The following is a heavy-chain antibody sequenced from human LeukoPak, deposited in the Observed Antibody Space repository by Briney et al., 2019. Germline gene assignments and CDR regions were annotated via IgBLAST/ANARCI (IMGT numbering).Heavy chain of an antibody. CDR2: IYYSRST. V-gene: IGHV4-30-4*08. Sequence: SETLSLTCTVSGGSISSGNYYWSWIRQPPGKGLEWIVYIYYSRSTYYNPSLKRRTTISVGTAKTQFSLKLTSVTAADTAVYYCARVRGDYRVGYYYCYHMDVWGRGTTVTLSS. J-gene: IGHJ6*03. D-gene: IGHD4-11*01. CDR1: GGSISSGNYY. CDR3: ARVRGDYRVGYYYCYHMDV.